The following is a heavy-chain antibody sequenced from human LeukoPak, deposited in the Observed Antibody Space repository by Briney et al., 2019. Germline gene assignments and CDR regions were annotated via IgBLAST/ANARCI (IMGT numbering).Heavy chain of an antibody. Sequence: GGSLRLSCAASGFTFSSYAMAWGRPAPGKGLQWVSTLSGSGDTTYYADSVKGRFTISRDNSKNTLYLQMNSLRAEDTAVYYCAKDYAHTPYYFDYWGQGTLVTVSS. CDR1: GFTFSSYA. V-gene: IGHV3-23*01. CDR3: AKDYAHTPYYFDY. D-gene: IGHD3-16*01. J-gene: IGHJ4*02. CDR2: LSGSGDTT.